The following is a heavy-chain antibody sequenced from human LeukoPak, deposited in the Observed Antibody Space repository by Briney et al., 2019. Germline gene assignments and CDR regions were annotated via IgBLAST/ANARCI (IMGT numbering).Heavy chain of an antibody. Sequence: GGSLRLSCAASGFTFSNHSINWVRQAPGKGLEWVSYISSSSSTIYYADSVKGRFTISRDNAKNSLFLQMNSLRAEDTAVYYCAKPLYGGYLDYWGQGTLVTVSS. J-gene: IGHJ4*02. D-gene: IGHD4/OR15-4a*01. CDR1: GFTFSNHS. CDR3: AKPLYGGYLDY. V-gene: IGHV3-48*04. CDR2: ISSSSSTI.